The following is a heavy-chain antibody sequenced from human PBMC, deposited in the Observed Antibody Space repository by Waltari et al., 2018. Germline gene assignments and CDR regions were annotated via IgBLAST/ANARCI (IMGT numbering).Heavy chain of an antibody. J-gene: IGHJ4*02. CDR3: ARDYDSSGLDY. CDR1: GFPLLNDV. V-gene: IGHV3-33*01. Sequence: QVQLVESGGGVVQPGRSLRLSCAASGFPLLNDVIHWVRQAPGKGLEWVAVRWYDGSHKYYADSVKGRFTISRDNSKNTLYLQLNSLRAEDTAVYYCARDYDSSGLDYWGQGTLVTVSS. D-gene: IGHD3-22*01. CDR2: RWYDGSHK.